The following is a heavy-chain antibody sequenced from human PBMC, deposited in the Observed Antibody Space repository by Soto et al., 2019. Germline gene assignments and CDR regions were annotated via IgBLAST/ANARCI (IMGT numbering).Heavy chain of an antibody. J-gene: IGHJ6*02. Sequence: GGSLRLSWAASGFTFSAYWMSWVRQAPGKGLEWVAHLWSDGNSKYYADSVKGRFTISRDLSKNTLYLQMNSLGAEDTAVYYCARDAQQLANYGMDVWGQGTTVTVSS. CDR3: ARDAQQLANYGMDV. CDR2: LWSDGNSK. D-gene: IGHD6-13*01. CDR1: GFTFSAYW. V-gene: IGHV3-33*08.